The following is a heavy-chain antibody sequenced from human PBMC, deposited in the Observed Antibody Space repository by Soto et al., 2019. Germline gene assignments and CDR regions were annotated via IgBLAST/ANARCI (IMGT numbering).Heavy chain of an antibody. CDR2: IIPIFGTA. CDR1: GGTFSSYA. J-gene: IGHJ4*02. CDR3: ARGPRGSSGYYYFDY. V-gene: IGHV1-69*06. Sequence: QVQLVQSGAEVKKPGSSVKVSCKASGGTFSSYAISWVRQAPGQGLEWMGGIIPIFGTANYAQKFQGRVTITADKATRTDYMELSSLRSEDTAVYYCARGPRGSSGYYYFDYWGQGTLVTVSS. D-gene: IGHD3-22*01.